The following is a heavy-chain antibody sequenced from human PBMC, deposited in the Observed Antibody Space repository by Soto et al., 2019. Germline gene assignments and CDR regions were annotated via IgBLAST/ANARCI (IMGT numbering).Heavy chain of an antibody. CDR2: INADNGNT. D-gene: IGHD4-17*01. CDR3: ARDGRADNYGDYVDY. V-gene: IGHV1-3*01. Sequence: ASVKVSCKASGYTFTNYAMHWVRQAPGQRLEWMGWINADNGNTEYSQKFQGRVTITRDTSASTAYMDLSSLRSEDTAVYYCARDGRADNYGDYVDYWGQGSLVTVSS. CDR1: GYTFTNYA. J-gene: IGHJ4*02.